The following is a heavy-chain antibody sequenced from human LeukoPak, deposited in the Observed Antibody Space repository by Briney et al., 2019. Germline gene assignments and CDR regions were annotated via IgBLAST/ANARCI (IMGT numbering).Heavy chain of an antibody. J-gene: IGHJ4*02. CDR3: ARGVLFYYDSSGYYVFDY. D-gene: IGHD3-22*01. CDR2: ISTSSSYI. Sequence: GGSLRLSCAASGFTFSSYSMNWVRQAPGKGLEWVSSISTSSSYIYYADSMKGRFTISRDNAKNSLYLQMNSLRAADTAVYYCARGVLFYYDSSGYYVFDYWGQGTLVTVSS. CDR1: GFTFSSYS. V-gene: IGHV3-21*01.